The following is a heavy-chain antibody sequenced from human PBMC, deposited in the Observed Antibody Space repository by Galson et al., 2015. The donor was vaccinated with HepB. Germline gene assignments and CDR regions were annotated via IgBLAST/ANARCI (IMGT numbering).Heavy chain of an antibody. V-gene: IGHV3-30*18. CDR2: ISYDGSNK. Sequence: SLRLSCAASGFTFSSYGMHWVRQAPGKGLEWVAVISYDGSNKYYADSVKGRFTISRDNSKNTLYLQMNSLRAEDTAVYYCAKEQAVYYDILTGYSNPLDYWGQGTLVTVSS. CDR1: GFTFSSYG. D-gene: IGHD3-9*01. J-gene: IGHJ4*02. CDR3: AKEQAVYYDILTGYSNPLDY.